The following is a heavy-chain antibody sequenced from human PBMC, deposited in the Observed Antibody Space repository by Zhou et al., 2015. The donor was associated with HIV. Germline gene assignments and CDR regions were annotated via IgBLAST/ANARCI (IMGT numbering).Heavy chain of an antibody. Sequence: QVQLVQSGAEVKKPGSSVKVSCKASGGTFSSYTISWVRQAPGQGLEWMGRIIPILGIANYAQKFQGRVTITADKSTSTAYMELSSLRSEDTAVYYCARDPKGYSSSSRSNWFDPWGQGTLVTVSS. CDR2: IIPILGIA. CDR1: GGTFSSYT. V-gene: IGHV1-69*08. CDR3: ARDPKGYSSSSRSNWFDP. J-gene: IGHJ5*02. D-gene: IGHD6-6*01.